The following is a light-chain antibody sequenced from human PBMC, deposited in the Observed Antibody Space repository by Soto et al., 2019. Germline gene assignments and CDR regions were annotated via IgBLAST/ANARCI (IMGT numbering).Light chain of an antibody. J-gene: IGLJ3*02. Sequence: QSVLTQPPSAFGTPGQRVTISCPGSSSNIGSNTVNWYQQLPGTAPKLLIYSNNQRPSGVPDRFSGSKSGTSASLAISGLQSEDEADYYCAAWDDSLNAWVFGGGTKLTVL. V-gene: IGLV1-44*01. CDR1: SSNIGSNT. CDR2: SNN. CDR3: AAWDDSLNAWV.